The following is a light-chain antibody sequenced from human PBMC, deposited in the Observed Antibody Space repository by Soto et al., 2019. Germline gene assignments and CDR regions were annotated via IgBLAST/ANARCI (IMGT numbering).Light chain of an antibody. J-gene: IGKJ5*01. CDR1: QSLLHSDGKTY. V-gene: IGKV2D-29*01. CDR3: MQSLQLPIT. CDR2: EVS. Sequence: DIVMTQTPLSLSVTSGQPASISCKSSQSLLHSDGKTYLYWYLQRPGQPPQLLIYEVSNRFSGVPDRLSGSGTGTDLTLKISQVEAQDVGVYCGMQSLQLPITFGQGTRLETK.